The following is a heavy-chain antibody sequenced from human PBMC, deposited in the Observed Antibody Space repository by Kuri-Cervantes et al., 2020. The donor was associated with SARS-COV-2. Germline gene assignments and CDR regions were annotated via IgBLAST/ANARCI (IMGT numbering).Heavy chain of an antibody. CDR3: ASDGVSGSLSLDF. CDR2: IMPALGMP. V-gene: IGHV1-69*10. J-gene: IGHJ4*02. CDR1: GYTFTSYA. D-gene: IGHD6-19*01. Sequence: ASVKVSCKASGYTFTSYAMNWVRQAPGQGLEWMGGIMPALGMPNLAQKFRDRVSITADTSTTTAYLQLSGLRSDDTALYYCASDGVSGSLSLDFWGQGTLVTVSS.